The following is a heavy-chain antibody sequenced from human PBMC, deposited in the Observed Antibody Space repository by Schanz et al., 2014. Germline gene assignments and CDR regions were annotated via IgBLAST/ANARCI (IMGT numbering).Heavy chain of an antibody. Sequence: EVQLVESGGGLVQPGGSLRLSCAASGFTFSGYWMSWVRQAPGKGLEWVANIKHDGGEKYYVDSLKGRFTISRDNAKNSLYLQMSSLRAEDTAVYYCVRIYSGYSGGYLDYWGQGTLVTVSS. D-gene: IGHD5-12*01. CDR1: GFTFSGYW. CDR2: IKHDGGEK. V-gene: IGHV3-7*01. J-gene: IGHJ4*02. CDR3: VRIYSGYSGGYLDY.